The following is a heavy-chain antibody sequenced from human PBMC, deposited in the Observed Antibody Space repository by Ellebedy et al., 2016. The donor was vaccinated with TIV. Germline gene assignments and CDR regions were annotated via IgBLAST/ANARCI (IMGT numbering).Heavy chain of an antibody. CDR1: GYTFTSYG. CDR3: ARGWERSSGWFDYFDY. CDR2: INPYNGNT. V-gene: IGHV1-18*01. J-gene: IGHJ4*02. Sequence: ASVKVSXXASGYTFTSYGISWVRQAPGQGLEWMGWINPYNGNTNYAQKLQGRVTMTTDTSTSTAYMELRSLRSDDTAVYYCARGWERSSGWFDYFDYWGQGTLVTVSS. D-gene: IGHD6-19*01.